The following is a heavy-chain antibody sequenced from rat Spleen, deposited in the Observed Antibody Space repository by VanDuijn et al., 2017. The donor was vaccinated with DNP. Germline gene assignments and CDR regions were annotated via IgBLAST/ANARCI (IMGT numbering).Heavy chain of an antibody. CDR3: TTSEGWDY. Sequence: EVQLVESGGGLVQPGRSLKLSCAASGFTFSDYDMAWVRQAPTKGLEWVASIRTSGGNTYYRDSVKGRFTISRDNAKSSLYLQMDSLRSEDTATYDCTTSEGWDYWCQGVMVTVSS. J-gene: IGHJ2*01. D-gene: IGHD1-11*01. CDR2: IRTSGGNT. CDR1: GFTFSDYD. V-gene: IGHV5-25*01.